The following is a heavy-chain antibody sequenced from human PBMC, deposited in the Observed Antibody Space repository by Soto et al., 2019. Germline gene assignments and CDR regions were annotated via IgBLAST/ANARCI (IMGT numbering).Heavy chain of an antibody. CDR1: GGPFSGYY. D-gene: IGHD2-15*01. J-gene: IGHJ4*02. CDR3: ARGRCSATYCYSNFDS. CDR2: VNHSGST. V-gene: IGHV4-34*01. Sequence: PSETLSLTCAVYGGPFSGYYWSWIRQPPGKGLEWIGEVNHSGSTNYNPSLKSRVTMSADTSKGQFSLKLSAVTAADTAVYYCARGRCSATYCYSNFDSWGQGTLVTVSS.